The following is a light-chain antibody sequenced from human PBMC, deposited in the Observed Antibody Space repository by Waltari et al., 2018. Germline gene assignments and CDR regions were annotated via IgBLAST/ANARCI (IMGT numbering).Light chain of an antibody. V-gene: IGLV2-14*01. CDR3: SSYTTSSAPGV. J-gene: IGLJ1*01. CDR2: EVS. Sequence: QSALTQPASVSGSPGQSITISCSGTDSDVGAYDFVSWYQQHPGKAPHLIISEVSNRPSVISNRFSASKSGNTASLTISGLQAEDEADYYCSSYTTSSAPGVFGTGTRVTVL. CDR1: DSDVGAYDF.